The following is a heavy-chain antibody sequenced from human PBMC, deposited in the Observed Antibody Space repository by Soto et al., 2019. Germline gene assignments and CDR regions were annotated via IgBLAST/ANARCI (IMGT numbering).Heavy chain of an antibody. J-gene: IGHJ4*02. CDR3: ARQSPLRYFDWLLLDD. Sequence: SETLSLTCTVSGGSISSYYWSWIRQPPGKGLEWIGYIYYSGSTNYNPSLKSRVTISVDTSKNQFSLKLSSVTAADTAVYYCARQSPLRYFDWLLLDDWGQGTLVTVSS. CDR2: IYYSGST. CDR1: GGSISSYY. V-gene: IGHV4-59*08. D-gene: IGHD3-9*01.